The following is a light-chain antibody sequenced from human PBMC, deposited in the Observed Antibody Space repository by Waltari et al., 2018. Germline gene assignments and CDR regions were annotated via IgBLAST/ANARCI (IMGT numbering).Light chain of an antibody. J-gene: IGLJ2*01. CDR3: TSFTYRTTLV. CDR2: DVT. CDR1: NRDVGGYNQ. V-gene: IGLV2-14*03. Sequence: QSALTQPASVSGSPGQSITISCTGTNRDVGGYNQVSWYQYLPGKAPKLLIYDVTKRPSGVSDRFSGSRSDATASLTISGLQAEDEADYYCTSFTYRTTLVFGGGTKLAVL.